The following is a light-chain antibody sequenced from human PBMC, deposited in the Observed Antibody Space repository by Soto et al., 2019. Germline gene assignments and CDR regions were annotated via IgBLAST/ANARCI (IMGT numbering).Light chain of an antibody. J-gene: IGLJ2*01. CDR3: CSYAGIYTLV. CDR2: DVS. CDR1: SSDVGGYNY. V-gene: IGLV2-11*01. Sequence: QSALTQPRSVSGSPGQSVTISCTGTSSDVGGYNYVSWYQQHPGKATKLMIYDVSKRPSGVPDRFSGSKSGNTASLTISGLQAEDEDHYYCCSYAGIYTLVFAGGTKLTFL.